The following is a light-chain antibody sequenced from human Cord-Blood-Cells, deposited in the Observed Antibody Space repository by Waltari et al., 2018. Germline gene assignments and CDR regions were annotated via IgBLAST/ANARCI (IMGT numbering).Light chain of an antibody. CDR1: SSNIGAGYD. J-gene: IGLJ2*01. CDR2: GNS. CDR3: QSYDSSLSGYVV. Sequence: QSVLTQPPSVSVAPGQRVTISCPGCSSNIGAGYDVPWYQQLPGTAPKLLIYGNSNRPSGVPDRFSGSKSGTSASLAITGLQAEDEADYYCQSYDSSLSGYVVFGGGTKLTVL. V-gene: IGLV1-40*01.